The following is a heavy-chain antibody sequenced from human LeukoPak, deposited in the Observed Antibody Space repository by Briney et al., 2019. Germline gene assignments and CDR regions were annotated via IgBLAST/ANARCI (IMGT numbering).Heavy chain of an antibody. J-gene: IGHJ4*02. D-gene: IGHD1-1*01. Sequence: GGSLRLSCAASGFVFSSYGMSWVRQAPGKGLEWVAVISYDGSNKYYADSVKGRFTISRDNSKNTLYLQMNSLRAEDTAVYYCARGDRPGTQFDYWGQGTLVTVSS. V-gene: IGHV3-30*03. CDR1: GFVFSSYG. CDR2: ISYDGSNK. CDR3: ARGDRPGTQFDY.